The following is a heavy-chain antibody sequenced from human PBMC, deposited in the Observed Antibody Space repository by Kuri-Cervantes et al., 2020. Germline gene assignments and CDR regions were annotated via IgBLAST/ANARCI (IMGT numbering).Heavy chain of an antibody. CDR2: INPNSGGT. Sequence: ASVKVSCKVFGYTLSDLSMHWFRQAPGKGLEWMGWINPNSGGTNYAQKFQGRVTMTRDTSISTAYMELSRLRSDDTAVYYCARAPPIQLELRMTFDYWGQGTLVTVSS. D-gene: IGHD1-7*01. V-gene: IGHV1-2*02. CDR3: ARAPPIQLELRMTFDY. CDR1: GYTLSDLS. J-gene: IGHJ4*02.